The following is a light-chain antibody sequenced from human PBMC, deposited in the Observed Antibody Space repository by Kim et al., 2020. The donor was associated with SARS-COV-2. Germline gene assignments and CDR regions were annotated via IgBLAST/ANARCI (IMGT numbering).Light chain of an antibody. V-gene: IGKV3-15*01. J-gene: IGKJ5*01. CDR3: QQYDDWPPVT. CDR2: GAS. Sequence: SPGKMVTLSFRASQSVSSNVAWYQQKPGQTPRLLIYGASTRATGIPARFSGSGSVTEFTRTISSLQSGDFAVYCCQQYDDWPPVTFGQGTRLEIK. CDR1: QSVSSN.